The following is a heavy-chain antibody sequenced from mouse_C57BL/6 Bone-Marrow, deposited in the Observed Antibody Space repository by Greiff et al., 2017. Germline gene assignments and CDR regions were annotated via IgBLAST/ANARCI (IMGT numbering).Heavy chain of an antibody. V-gene: IGHV5-12*01. D-gene: IGHD3-2*02. J-gene: IGHJ4*01. CDR2: ISNGGGST. CDR1: GFTFSDYY. Sequence: EVKLQESGGGLVQPGGSLKLSCAASGFTFSDYYMYWVRQTPEKRLEWVAYISNGGGSTYYPDTVKGRFTISRDNAKNTLYLQMSRLKSEDTAMYYCARQLRLRAMDYWGQGTSVTVSS. CDR3: ARQLRLRAMDY.